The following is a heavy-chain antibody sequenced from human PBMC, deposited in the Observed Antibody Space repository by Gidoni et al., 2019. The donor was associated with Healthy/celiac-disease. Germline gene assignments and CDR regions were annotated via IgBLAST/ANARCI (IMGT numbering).Heavy chain of an antibody. CDR3: AKSTSVVVITFYFDY. J-gene: IGHJ4*02. Sequence: EVQLLESGGGLVQPGGSLRLSCAASGFTFSSYAMSWVRQAPGKGLGWVSAISGSGVSTYYADSVTGRFTISRDNSKNTLYLQMNSLRAEDTAVYYCAKSTSVVVITFYFDYWGQGTLVTVSS. CDR2: ISGSGVST. CDR1: GFTFSSYA. D-gene: IGHD3-22*01. V-gene: IGHV3-23*01.